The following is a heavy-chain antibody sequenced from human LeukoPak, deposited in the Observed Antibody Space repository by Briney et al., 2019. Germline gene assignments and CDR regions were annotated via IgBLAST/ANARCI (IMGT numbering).Heavy chain of an antibody. CDR1: RFTVSSNY. V-gene: IGHV3-48*02. CDR3: ARSTTSWDY. J-gene: IGHJ4*02. CDR2: VSGSSSTS. Sequence: GGSLRLSCAASRFTVSSNYMSWVRQAPGRGLEWVSYVSGSSSTSPYADSVKGRFTISRDNAKNSLYLQMNSLRDEDTAVYYCARSTTSWDYWGQGTLVTVSS. D-gene: IGHD2-2*01.